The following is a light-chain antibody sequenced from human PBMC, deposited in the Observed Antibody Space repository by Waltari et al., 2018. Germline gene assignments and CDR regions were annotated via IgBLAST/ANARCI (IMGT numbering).Light chain of an antibody. CDR1: SRDVGGSTY. CDR2: DVI. CDR3: CSYAGSYTVV. Sequence: QSALTQPRSVSGSPGQSVTISFTGTSRDVGGSTYVSWYQHHPGKAPKLLIFDVIKRPSGVPDRFSGSKSGNTASLTISGLQAEDEADYYCCSYAGSYTVVFGGGTRLTVL. J-gene: IGLJ2*01. V-gene: IGLV2-11*01.